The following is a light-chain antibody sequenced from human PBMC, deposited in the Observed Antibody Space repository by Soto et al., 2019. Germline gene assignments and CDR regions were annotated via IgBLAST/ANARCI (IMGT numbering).Light chain of an antibody. CDR1: QSVGSN. CDR3: QQYNDWPPWT. CDR2: GAS. J-gene: IGKJ1*01. Sequence: EIVMTQSPATLSVSPGERATLSCRASQSVGSNLAWYQQKRGQAPRLLIYGASTRATGIPARFSGSGSGTEFTLTISSLQSEDFAVYYCQQYNDWPPWTFGQGTRWIS. V-gene: IGKV3-15*01.